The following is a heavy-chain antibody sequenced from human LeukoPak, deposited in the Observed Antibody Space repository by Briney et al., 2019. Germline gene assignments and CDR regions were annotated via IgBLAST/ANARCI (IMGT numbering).Heavy chain of an antibody. Sequence: PGRSLRLSCAASGFTFSSYAMLWVRQAPGKGLEWVAVISYDGSNKYYADSVKGRFTISRDNSKNTLYLQMNSLRAEDTAVYYCAREGSIAVAGTFDYWGQGTLVTVSS. V-gene: IGHV3-30*04. J-gene: IGHJ4*02. D-gene: IGHD6-19*01. CDR2: ISYDGSNK. CDR1: GFTFSSYA. CDR3: AREGSIAVAGTFDY.